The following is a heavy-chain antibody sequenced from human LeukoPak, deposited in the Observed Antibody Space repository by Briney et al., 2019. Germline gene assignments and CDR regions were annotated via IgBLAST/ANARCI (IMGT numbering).Heavy chain of an antibody. CDR2: ITSSNNHI. V-gene: IGHV3-21*01. D-gene: IGHD2-15*01. CDR3: ARDHGYCSGGKCYAEFDY. CDR1: GFTFSSYS. Sequence: GGSLRLSCAASGFTFSSYSMNWVRQAPGEGLEWVSFITSSNNHIDYADSVKGRFTISRDNAKNSLYLQINSLRAEDTAVYYCARDHGYCSGGKCYAEFDYWGQGTLVTVSS. J-gene: IGHJ4*02.